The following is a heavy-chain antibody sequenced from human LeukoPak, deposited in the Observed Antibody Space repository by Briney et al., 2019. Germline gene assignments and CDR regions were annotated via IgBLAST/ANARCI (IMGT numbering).Heavy chain of an antibody. D-gene: IGHD1-26*01. CDR1: RLTFSNFG. Sequence: PGGSLRLSCVASRLTFSNFGMHWVRQAPGKGLEWVAVIWYGGSKKYYADSVKGRFTISRDNSKNTLYLQMNSVTAEDTAVYYCARDPQVSSYYYHGMDVWGQGTTVTVSS. CDR2: IWYGGSKK. V-gene: IGHV3-33*01. J-gene: IGHJ6*02. CDR3: ARDPQVSSYYYHGMDV.